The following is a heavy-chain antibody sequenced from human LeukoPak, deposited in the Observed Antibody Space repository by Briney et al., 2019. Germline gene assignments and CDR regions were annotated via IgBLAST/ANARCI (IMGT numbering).Heavy chain of an antibody. D-gene: IGHD3-3*01. CDR3: AKAFVSPLRFLEWLLKPYFDY. Sequence: PGGSLRLSCAASGFTFSSYWMHWVRQAPGKGLVWVSRINTDGSSTSYADSVKGRFTISRDNAKNTLYLQMNSLRAEDTAVYYCAKAFVSPLRFLEWLLKPYFDYWGQGTLVTVSS. CDR2: INTDGSST. CDR1: GFTFSSYW. V-gene: IGHV3-74*01. J-gene: IGHJ4*02.